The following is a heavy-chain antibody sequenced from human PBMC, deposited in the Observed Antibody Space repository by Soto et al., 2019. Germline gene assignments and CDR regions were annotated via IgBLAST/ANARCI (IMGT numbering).Heavy chain of an antibody. CDR1: GFTFSSYG. CDR3: ARERALGYCSSTSCNFGAFDI. J-gene: IGHJ3*02. D-gene: IGHD2-2*01. CDR2: IWYDGSSK. V-gene: IGHV3-33*08. Sequence: GGSLRLSCAASGFTFSSYGMHWVRQAPGKGLEWVAVIWYDGSSKYYADSVKGRFTISRENSKNTLYLQMNSLRAEDTAVYSCARERALGYCSSTSCNFGAFDIWGQGTMVTVSS.